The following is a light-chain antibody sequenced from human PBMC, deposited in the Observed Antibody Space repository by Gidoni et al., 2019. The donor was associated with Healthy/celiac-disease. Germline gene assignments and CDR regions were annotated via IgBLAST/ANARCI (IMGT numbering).Light chain of an antibody. CDR1: SANIGSNT. V-gene: IGLV1-44*01. J-gene: IGLJ2*01. CDR3: AAWDDSLNGSVV. CDR2: INN. Sequence: QSVLTQPPSASGTPGQRVTISCSGSSANIGSNTLNWYQQLPGTAPKLLIYINNHRPSWVPDRFSGSKSGTSASLAICGLQSEDEADYYCAAWDDSLNGSVVFGGGTKLTVL.